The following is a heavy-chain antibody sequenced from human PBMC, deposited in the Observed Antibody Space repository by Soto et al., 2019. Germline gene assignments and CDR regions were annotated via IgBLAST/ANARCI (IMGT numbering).Heavy chain of an antibody. D-gene: IGHD6-25*01. CDR3: AHRRSGSFDS. V-gene: IGHV2-5*02. CDR2: IYWDDDK. Sequence: QITLKESGPTLVKPTQTLTLTCTFSGFSLTETGMGVGWIRQPPGKALEWLALIYWDDDKRYSPSLKGGLTISKDASKNQVVLTKTNVDAVDTATYYCAHRRSGSFDSWGQGTLVTVSS. J-gene: IGHJ4*02. CDR1: GFSLTETGMG.